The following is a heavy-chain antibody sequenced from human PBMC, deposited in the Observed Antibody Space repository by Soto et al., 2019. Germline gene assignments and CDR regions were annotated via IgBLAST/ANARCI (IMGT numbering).Heavy chain of an antibody. Sequence: GGSLRLSCAASGFTFSTYNMNWVRQAPGKGLEWVSSITSSSSSTFYADSVKGRFTISRDNAKNSLYLQMNSLRAEDTAVYYCARDPAASTPWGQGTLVTVSS. D-gene: IGHD1-26*01. J-gene: IGHJ5*02. V-gene: IGHV3-21*01. CDR2: ITSSSSST. CDR3: ARDPAASTP. CDR1: GFTFSTYN.